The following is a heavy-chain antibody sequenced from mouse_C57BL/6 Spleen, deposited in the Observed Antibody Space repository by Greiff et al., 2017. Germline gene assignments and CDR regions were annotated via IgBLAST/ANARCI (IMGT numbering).Heavy chain of an antibody. CDR2: IYPRSGNT. D-gene: IGHD1-1*01. V-gene: IGHV1-81*01. J-gene: IGHJ4*01. Sequence: VQLQQSGAELARPGASVKLSCKASGYTFTSYGISWVKQRTGQGLEWIGEIYPRSGNTYYNEKFKGKATLTADKSSSTAYMELRSLTSEDSAVYFCARENYGSSYNYAMDDWGQGTSVTVSS. CDR3: ARENYGSSYNYAMDD. CDR1: GYTFTSYG.